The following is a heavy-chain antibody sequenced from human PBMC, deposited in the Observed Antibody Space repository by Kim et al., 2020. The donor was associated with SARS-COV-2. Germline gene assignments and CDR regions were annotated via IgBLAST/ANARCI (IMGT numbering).Heavy chain of an antibody. CDR3: ATSTVVTPFDY. D-gene: IGHD4-17*01. Sequence: HYADSEKGRFTISRDNSKDTLYLQMNSLSTDDTAVYYCATSTVVTPFDYWGQGTLVTVSS. V-gene: IGHV3-30*01. J-gene: IGHJ4*02.